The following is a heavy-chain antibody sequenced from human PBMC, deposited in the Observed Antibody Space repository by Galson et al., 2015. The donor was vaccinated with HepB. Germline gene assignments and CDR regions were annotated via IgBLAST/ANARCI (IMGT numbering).Heavy chain of an antibody. J-gene: IGHJ5*02. CDR1: GGTLSNYV. Sequence: QSGAEVKKPGESLKISCKASGGTLSNYVIIWVRQAPGQGLEYMGGIISMFGTANYAQKFQGRVTITADESTRTAYMELSSLGSEDTAVYYCARSSGLVGSSTNWFDPWGQGTLVTVSS. D-gene: IGHD3-10*01. CDR2: IISMFGTA. CDR3: ARSSGLVGSSTNWFDP. V-gene: IGHV1-69*01.